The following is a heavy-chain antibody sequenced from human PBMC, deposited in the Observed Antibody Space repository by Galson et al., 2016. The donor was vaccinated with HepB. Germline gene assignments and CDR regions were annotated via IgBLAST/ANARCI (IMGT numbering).Heavy chain of an antibody. CDR1: GYKFSSFG. V-gene: IGHV1-18*01. Sequence: SVKVSCKAFGYKFSSFGISWVRQAPGQGLEWMGRISGYNGDTHYAQKFEDRVMMTLDSSTNTVFLEMRRLKFDDAALYFCARDARTPRRVVLNDYWGRGTLVTVAS. CDR3: ARDARTPRRVVLNDY. J-gene: IGHJ4*02. D-gene: IGHD3-10*01. CDR2: ISGYNGDT.